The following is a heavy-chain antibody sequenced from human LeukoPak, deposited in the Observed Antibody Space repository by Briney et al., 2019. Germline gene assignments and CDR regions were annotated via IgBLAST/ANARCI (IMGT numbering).Heavy chain of an antibody. CDR2: INPNSGGT. CDR3: ARDRSSGWYEAFDP. CDR1: GYTFTGYY. Sequence: GASVKVSCKASGYTFTGYYMHWVRQAPGQGLEWMGWINPNSGGTNYAQKFQGWVTMTRDTSISTAYMELSRLRSDDTAVYYCARDRSSGWYEAFDPWGQGTLVTVSS. J-gene: IGHJ5*02. V-gene: IGHV1-2*04. D-gene: IGHD6-19*01.